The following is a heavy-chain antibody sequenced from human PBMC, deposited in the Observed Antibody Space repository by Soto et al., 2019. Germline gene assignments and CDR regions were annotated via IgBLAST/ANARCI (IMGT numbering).Heavy chain of an antibody. CDR2: ISLYSDGT. CDR1: VYTFTDYG. D-gene: IGHD2-2*01. CDR3: ARVVPGAEAWFGP. Sequence: SVKVSCKSSVYTFTDYGISWVRQAHGQPLEWLGWISLYSDGTNYAQKFQGRVSMTTDTSTTTAYMELRSLRSDDTAVYYCARVVPGAEAWFGPWGQGTLVNVSS. J-gene: IGHJ5*02. V-gene: IGHV1-18*01.